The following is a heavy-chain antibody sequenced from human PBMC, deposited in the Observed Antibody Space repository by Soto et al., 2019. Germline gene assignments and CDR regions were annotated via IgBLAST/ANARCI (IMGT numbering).Heavy chain of an antibody. J-gene: IGHJ5*02. V-gene: IGHV5-10-1*01. CDR2: VEPSDSYI. Sequence: PGESLKISCKGSGYSFTSYWISWVRQMPGKGLAWMGRVEPSDSYIKYSPSFQGHVTISADKSISTAYLPWSRLKASDSAIYYCARPDSSGYGGWFDTWGPGALVTVSS. D-gene: IGHD3-22*01. CDR3: ARPDSSGYGGWFDT. CDR1: GYSFTSYW.